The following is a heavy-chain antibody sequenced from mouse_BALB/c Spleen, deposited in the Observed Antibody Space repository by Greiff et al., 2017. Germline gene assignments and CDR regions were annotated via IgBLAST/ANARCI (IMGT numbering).Heavy chain of an antibody. CDR2: IRSKSNNYAT. CDR3: VRGGYYYGFAY. D-gene: IGHD1-1*01. J-gene: IGHJ3*01. CDR1: GFTFNTYA. V-gene: IGHV10-1*02. Sequence: EVQLVESGGGLVQPKGSLKLSCAASGFTFNTYAMNWVRQAPGKGLEWVARIRSKSNNYATYYADSVKDRFTISRDDSQSMLYLQMNNLKTEDTAMYYCVRGGYYYGFAYWGQGTLVTVSA.